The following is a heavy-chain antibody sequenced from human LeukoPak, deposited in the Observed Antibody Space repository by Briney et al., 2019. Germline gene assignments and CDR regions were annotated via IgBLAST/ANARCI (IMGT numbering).Heavy chain of an antibody. Sequence: SETLSLTCTVSGVSISSSSYYWGWIRQPPGKGLEWIGSIYHSGSTYYNPSLKSRVTISVDTSKNQFSLKLSSVTAADTAVYYCARAILGYCSGGSCYYFDYWGQGTLVTVSS. CDR2: IYHSGST. D-gene: IGHD2-15*01. CDR1: GVSISSSSYY. V-gene: IGHV4-39*07. J-gene: IGHJ4*02. CDR3: ARAILGYCSGGSCYYFDY.